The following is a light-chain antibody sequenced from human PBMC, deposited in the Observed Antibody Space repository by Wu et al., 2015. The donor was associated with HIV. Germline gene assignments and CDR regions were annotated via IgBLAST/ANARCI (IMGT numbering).Light chain of an antibody. CDR1: QSVGTD. V-gene: IGKV3-15*01. Sequence: EIVMTQSPATLSVSPGDRATLSCRASQSVGTDLAWYHQKTGQAPRLLIYGASTRATDIPARFSGSGSGTEFTLTISSLQSEDIAVYYCQQYNNWPYSFGQGTKLEIK. CDR3: QQYNNWPYS. CDR2: GAS. J-gene: IGKJ2*03.